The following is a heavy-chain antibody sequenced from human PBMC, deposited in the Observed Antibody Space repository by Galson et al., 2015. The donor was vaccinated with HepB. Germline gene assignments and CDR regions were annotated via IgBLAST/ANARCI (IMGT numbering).Heavy chain of an antibody. J-gene: IGHJ6*02. CDR1: GFTFSSYG. D-gene: IGHD2-15*01. CDR3: AKDLFPICSGGSCHYYGMDV. V-gene: IGHV3-30*18. Sequence: SLRLSCAASGFTFSSYGMHWVRQAPGKGLEWVAVISYDGSNKYYADSVKGRFTISRDNSKNTLYLQMNSLRAEDTAVYYCAKDLFPICSGGSCHYYGMDVWGQGTTVTVSS. CDR2: ISYDGSNK.